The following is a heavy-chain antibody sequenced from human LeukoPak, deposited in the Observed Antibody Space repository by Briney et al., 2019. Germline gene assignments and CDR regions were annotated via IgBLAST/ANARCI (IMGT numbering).Heavy chain of an antibody. V-gene: IGHV4-34*01. CDR2: INHSGST. D-gene: IGHD3-10*01. CDR1: GESFSGYY. Sequence: SETLSLTCAVYGESFSGYYWSWIRQPPGKGLEWIGEINHSGSTNYNPSLKSRVTISVDTSKNQFSLKLSSVTAADTAVYYCARGVTRFDYWGQGTLVTVSS. J-gene: IGHJ4*02. CDR3: ARGVTRFDY.